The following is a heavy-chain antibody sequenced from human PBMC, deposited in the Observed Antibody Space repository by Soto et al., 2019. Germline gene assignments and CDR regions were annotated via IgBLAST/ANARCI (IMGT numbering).Heavy chain of an antibody. CDR3: ARGGMLYYDFWSGYWYGYYGMDV. CDR1: GYTFTSYD. D-gene: IGHD3-3*01. Sequence: ASVKVSCKASGYTFTSYDINWVRQATGQGLEWMGWMNPNSGNTGYAQKFQGRVTMTRNTSISTAYMELSSLRSEDTAVYYCARGGMLYYDFWSGYWYGYYGMDVWGQGTTVTVSS. CDR2: MNPNSGNT. J-gene: IGHJ6*02. V-gene: IGHV1-8*01.